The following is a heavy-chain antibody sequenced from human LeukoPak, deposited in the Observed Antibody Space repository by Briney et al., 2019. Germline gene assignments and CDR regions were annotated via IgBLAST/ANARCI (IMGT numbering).Heavy chain of an antibody. J-gene: IGHJ3*01. Sequence: PGKSLRLSCVASGFSFREYPVHWVRQAPGKGLEWVAVISNDGTNEYDADFVKGRFSMSRDNSKNTVFLDMNNLRTEDTAVYYCARAQISIISSGQYLDVWGQGTLVTVSS. CDR3: ARAQISIISSGQYLDV. CDR1: GFSFREYP. V-gene: IGHV3-30-3*01. D-gene: IGHD3-9*01. CDR2: ISNDGTNE.